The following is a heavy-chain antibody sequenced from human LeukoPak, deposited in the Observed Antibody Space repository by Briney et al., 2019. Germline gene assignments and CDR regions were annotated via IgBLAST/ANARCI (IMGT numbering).Heavy chain of an antibody. D-gene: IGHD6-19*01. CDR1: GGSISSGGYY. Sequence: SQTLSLTCTVSGGSISSGGYYWSWIRQPPGKGLEWIGYIYHSGSTYYNPSLKSRVTTSVDRSKNQFSLKLSSVTAADTAVYYCAREREGIAVATGYYFDYWGQGTLVTVSS. J-gene: IGHJ4*02. CDR2: IYHSGST. CDR3: AREREGIAVATGYYFDY. V-gene: IGHV4-30-2*01.